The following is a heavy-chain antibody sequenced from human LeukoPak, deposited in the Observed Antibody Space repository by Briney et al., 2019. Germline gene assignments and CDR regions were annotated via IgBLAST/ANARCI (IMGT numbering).Heavy chain of an antibody. V-gene: IGHV4-39*07. D-gene: IGHD6-19*01. Sequence: SETLSLTCGVSGGSIETYNYYWAWIRQPPGKGLEWLATIYYNGNTYYNPSLKSRVIISVDSSRNHFSLKLNSVTAADTAVYYCARARLYSSDVPGWFGPWGRGMLVTVSS. CDR3: ARARLYSSDVPGWFGP. CDR2: IYYNGNT. J-gene: IGHJ5*02. CDR1: GGSIETYNYY.